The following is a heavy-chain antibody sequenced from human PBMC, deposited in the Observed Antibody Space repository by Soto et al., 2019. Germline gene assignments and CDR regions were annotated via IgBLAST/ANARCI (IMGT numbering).Heavy chain of an antibody. CDR3: AKSPYGSGSYLGY. D-gene: IGHD3-10*01. J-gene: IGHJ4*02. CDR2: ISYDGSNK. Sequence: QVQLVESGGGVVQPGRSLRLSCAASGFTFSSYGMHWVRQAPGKGLEWVAVISYDGSNKYYADSVKGRFTISRDNSKNTLYLQMNSLRAEDTAVYYCAKSPYGSGSYLGYWGQGTLVTVSS. V-gene: IGHV3-30*18. CDR1: GFTFSSYG.